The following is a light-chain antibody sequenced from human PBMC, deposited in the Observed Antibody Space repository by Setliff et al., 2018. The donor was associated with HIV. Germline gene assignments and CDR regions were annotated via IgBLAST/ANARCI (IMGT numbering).Light chain of an antibody. Sequence: SSELTQPPSVSVAPGKTARITCGGNNIGSKSVHWYQQKPGQAPVLVVYDDNDRPSGIPERFSGSNSGNTATLTISRVEAGDGADYYCQVWDSSSDHHVFGTGTKVTVL. V-gene: IGLV3-21*03. CDR1: NIGSKS. CDR2: DDN. J-gene: IGLJ1*01. CDR3: QVWDSSSDHHV.